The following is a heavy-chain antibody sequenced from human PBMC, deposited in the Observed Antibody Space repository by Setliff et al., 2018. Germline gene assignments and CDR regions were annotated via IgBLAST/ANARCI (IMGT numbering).Heavy chain of an antibody. J-gene: IGHJ4*02. V-gene: IGHV1-18*01. CDR1: GYTFTDFG. D-gene: IGHD3-10*01. Sequence: ASVKVSCKASGYTFTDFGVSWVRQAPGQGLEWVGWISPHNGNTYYAPKFQGTVLMTADTSTTTAYLELRSLRSDDTAVYYCSRLVRFCTRIVCQRLSGDDYWGQGTRVTVS. CDR2: ISPHNGNT. CDR3: SRLVRFCTRIVCQRLSGDDY.